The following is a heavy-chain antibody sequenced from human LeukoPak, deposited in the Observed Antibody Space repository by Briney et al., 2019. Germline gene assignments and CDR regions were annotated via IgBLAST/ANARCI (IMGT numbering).Heavy chain of an antibody. V-gene: IGHV4-61*05. CDR1: GDSISSSSSY. J-gene: IGHJ6*03. CDR3: ARAMGATSQMYYYYYYMDV. D-gene: IGHD1-26*01. Sequence: SETLSLTCTVSGDSISSSSSYWGWIRQPPGEGLEWIGYIYYSGSTNYNPSLKSRVTISVDTSKNQFSLKLSSVTAADTAVYYCARAMGATSQMYYYYYYMDVWGKGTTVTISS. CDR2: IYYSGST.